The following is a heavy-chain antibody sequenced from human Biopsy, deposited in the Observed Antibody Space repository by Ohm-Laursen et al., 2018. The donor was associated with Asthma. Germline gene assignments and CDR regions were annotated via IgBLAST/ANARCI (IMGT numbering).Heavy chain of an antibody. CDR1: GGTFNTYV. D-gene: IGHD2-15*01. CDR3: ARKAGSCISRTCYSLDF. J-gene: IGHJ4*02. CDR2: INSVFGTT. V-gene: IGHV1-69*13. Sequence: SVKVSCKSLGGTFNTYVIGWVRQAPGQGLEWMGGINSVFGTTSYPQKFQDRVTITADDSTSTVYMELSSLRSEDTAVYYCARKAGSCISRTCYSLDFWGQRTLVTVSS.